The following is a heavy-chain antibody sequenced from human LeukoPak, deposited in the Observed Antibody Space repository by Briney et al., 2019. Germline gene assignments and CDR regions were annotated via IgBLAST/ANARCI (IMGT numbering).Heavy chain of an antibody. CDR2: IVVGSGNT. Sequence: SVKVSCKASGFTFTSSAMQWVRQARGQRLEWIGWIVVGSGNTNYAQKFQERVTITRDISTSTAYMELSSLRSEDTAVYYCAAEVWWEPPRFSYWGQGTLVTVSS. V-gene: IGHV1-58*02. D-gene: IGHD1-26*01. CDR3: AAEVWWEPPRFSY. CDR1: GFTFTSSA. J-gene: IGHJ4*02.